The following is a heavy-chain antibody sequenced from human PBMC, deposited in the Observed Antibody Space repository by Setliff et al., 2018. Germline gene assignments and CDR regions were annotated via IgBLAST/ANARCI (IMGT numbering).Heavy chain of an antibody. D-gene: IGHD3-22*01. CDR2: IYYSGST. V-gene: IGHV4-59*11. J-gene: IGHJ2*01. Sequence: SETLSLTCTVSGGSISSHYWSWIRQPPGKGLEWIGYIYYSGSTYYNPSLKSRVTISVDTSKNQVSLTLTSVTAADTAVYYCARGPTIVDWFFDLWGRGTLVTVSS. CDR3: ARGPTIVDWFFDL. CDR1: GGSISSHY.